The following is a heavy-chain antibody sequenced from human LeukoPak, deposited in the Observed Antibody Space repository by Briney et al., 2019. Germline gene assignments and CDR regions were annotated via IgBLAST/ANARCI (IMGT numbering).Heavy chain of an antibody. CDR1: GYTFTGYY. CDR3: AREPRITIFRVASIRHFDY. CDR2: INPNSGGT. V-gene: IGHV1-2*02. Sequence: ASVKASCKASGYTFTGYYMHWVRQAPGQGLEWMGWINPNSGGTNYAQKFQGRVTMTRDTSISTAYMELSRLRSEDTAVYYCAREPRITIFRVASIRHFDYWGQGTLVTVSS. J-gene: IGHJ4*02. D-gene: IGHD3-3*01.